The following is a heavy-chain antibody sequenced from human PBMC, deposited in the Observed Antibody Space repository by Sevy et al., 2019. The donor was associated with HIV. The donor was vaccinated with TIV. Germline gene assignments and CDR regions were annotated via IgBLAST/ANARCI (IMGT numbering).Heavy chain of an antibody. CDR3: SRLGYCTGGSCQYYYYGVDV. Sequence: GESLKISCKGSGYSFTNYWIGWVRQMPGKGLEWMGIIYPGDSNTSYSPSFQGQVTISADKSISTAYLQWSSLKASDTAVYYCSRLGYCTGGSCQYYYYGVDVWGQGTTVTVSS. D-gene: IGHD2-15*01. CDR1: GYSFTNYW. V-gene: IGHV5-51*01. CDR2: IYPGDSNT. J-gene: IGHJ6*02.